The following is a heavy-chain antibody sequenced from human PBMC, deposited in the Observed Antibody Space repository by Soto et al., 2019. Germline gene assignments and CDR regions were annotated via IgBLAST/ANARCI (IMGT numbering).Heavy chain of an antibody. Sequence: GASVKVSCKASGGTFSSYAISWVRQAPGQGLEWMGGIIPIFGTANYAQKFQGRVTITADESTSTAYMELSSLRSEDTAVYYCARDQLYCSGGSCILNNWFDPWGQGTLVTVPQ. D-gene: IGHD2-15*01. CDR2: IIPIFGTA. CDR3: ARDQLYCSGGSCILNNWFDP. V-gene: IGHV1-69*13. J-gene: IGHJ5*02. CDR1: GGTFSSYA.